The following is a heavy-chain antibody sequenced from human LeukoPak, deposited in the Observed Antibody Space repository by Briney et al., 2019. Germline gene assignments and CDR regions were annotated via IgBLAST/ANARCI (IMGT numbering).Heavy chain of an antibody. CDR1: GYTFTSYY. CDR3: ARDLRPARGYCSSTSCYPQAWFDP. Sequence: ASVKVSCKASGYTFTSYYMHWVRQAPGQGLEWMGIINPSGGSTSYAQKFQGRVTMTRDTSSSTVYMELSSLRSEDMAVYYCARDLRPARGYCSSTSCYPQAWFDPWGQGTLVTVSS. D-gene: IGHD2-2*01. CDR2: INPSGGST. J-gene: IGHJ5*02. V-gene: IGHV1-46*01.